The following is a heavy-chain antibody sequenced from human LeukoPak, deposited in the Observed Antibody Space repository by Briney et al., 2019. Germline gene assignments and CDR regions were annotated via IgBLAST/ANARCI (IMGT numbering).Heavy chain of an antibody. CDR1: GFTFSSYW. V-gene: IGHV3-74*01. CDR3: ARAGVGYYDSSGYYFGY. D-gene: IGHD3-22*01. J-gene: IGHJ4*02. CDR2: INSDGSST. Sequence: GGSLRLSCAASGFTFSSYWMHWVRQAPGKGLVWVSRINSDGSSTSYADSVKGRFTISRGNAKNTLYLQMNSLRAEDTAVYYCARAGVGYYDSSGYYFGYWGQGTLVTVSS.